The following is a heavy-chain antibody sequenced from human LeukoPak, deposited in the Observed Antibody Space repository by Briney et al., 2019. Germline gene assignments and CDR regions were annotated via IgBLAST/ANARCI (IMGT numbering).Heavy chain of an antibody. D-gene: IGHD4-17*01. CDR2: IHSGGST. V-gene: IGHV3-66*04. CDR3: TRRGYGDYAPFDY. CDR1: GFTVSSNY. J-gene: IGHJ4*02. Sequence: GGSLRLSCAVSGFTVSSNYMSWVRQAPGKGLEWVSIIHSGGSTYYADSVKGRFTISRDNSENTLYLQMNSLRPEDTAVYFCTRRGYGDYAPFDYWGQGTLVTVSS.